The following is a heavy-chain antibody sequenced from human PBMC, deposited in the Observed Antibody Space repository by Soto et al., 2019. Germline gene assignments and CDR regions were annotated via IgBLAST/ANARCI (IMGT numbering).Heavy chain of an antibody. CDR2: VSHDGRNT. V-gene: IGHV3-30*18. D-gene: IGHD6-19*01. Sequence: PGGSLRLSCAAAGFTFSDYARHWVRQAPGKGLEWVAVVSHDGRNTHYADSVKGRFTISRDSSKNTVSLEMTSLRAEDTAVYYCAKGGRQWLVTSDFNYWGQGALVTVSS. CDR3: AKGGRQWLVTSDFNY. J-gene: IGHJ4*02. CDR1: GFTFSDYA.